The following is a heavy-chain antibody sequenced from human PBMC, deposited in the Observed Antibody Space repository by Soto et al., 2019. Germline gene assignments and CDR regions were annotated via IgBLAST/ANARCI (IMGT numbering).Heavy chain of an antibody. Sequence: SSETLSLTCTVSGGSISSSSYYWGWIRQPPGKGLEWIGSIYYSGSTYYNPSLKSRVTISVDTSKNQFSLKLSSVTAADTAVYYCARHAREYYSSSAFDYWGQGTLVTVSS. CDR1: GGSISSSSYY. J-gene: IGHJ4*02. V-gene: IGHV4-39*01. CDR2: IYYSGST. CDR3: ARHAREYYSSSAFDY. D-gene: IGHD6-6*01.